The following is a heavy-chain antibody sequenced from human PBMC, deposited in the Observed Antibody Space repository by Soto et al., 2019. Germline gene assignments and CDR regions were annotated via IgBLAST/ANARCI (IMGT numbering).Heavy chain of an antibody. V-gene: IGHV4-4*07. CDR3: VRDGTKTLRDWFDP. CDR1: GGSIISADSY. J-gene: IGHJ5*02. CDR2: IYATGTT. D-gene: IGHD1-1*01. Sequence: PSETLSLTCAVSGGSIISADSYWFWIRKSAGKGLEWIGRIYATGTTDYNPSLKSRVMMSVDTSKKQFSLRLRSVTAADTAVYYCVRDGTKTLRDWFDPWGQGISVTVSS.